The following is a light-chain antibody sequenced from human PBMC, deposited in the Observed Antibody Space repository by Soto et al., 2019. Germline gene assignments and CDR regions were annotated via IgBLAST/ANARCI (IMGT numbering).Light chain of an antibody. CDR3: QQYGGSPQT. V-gene: IGKV3-20*01. CDR1: ESVSSTY. Sequence: DIVLTQSPGTLSLSPGERATLSCRASESVSSTYLAWYQQKPGQAPSLLIYGVSSRPTDIPDRFSGSGSGTDFTLTISRLEPEDFAVYYCQQYGGSPQTFGQGTKLEIK. CDR2: GVS. J-gene: IGKJ2*01.